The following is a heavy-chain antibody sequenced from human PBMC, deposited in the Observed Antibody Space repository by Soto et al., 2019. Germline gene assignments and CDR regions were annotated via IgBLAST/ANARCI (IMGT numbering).Heavy chain of an antibody. V-gene: IGHV3-30*03. J-gene: IGHJ6*03. Sequence: QVQLVESRGGVVQSGRSLRLSCAASGFTFNSYGMHWVRQGPRNGLEWVAFISYDSTKTYYADSVKCRFTITRDNSNSALYVPINSLTGEDRAVYYCARTRRAWSDFHYYSLDVWGQGTTVTVSS. CDR1: GFTFNSYG. CDR3: ARTRRAWSDFHYYSLDV. CDR2: ISYDSTKT. D-gene: IGHD2-8*02.